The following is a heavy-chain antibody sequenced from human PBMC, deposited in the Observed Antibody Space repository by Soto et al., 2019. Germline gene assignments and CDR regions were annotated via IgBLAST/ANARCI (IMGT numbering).Heavy chain of an antibody. CDR3: ARHHVRGRTIAGAAEF. J-gene: IGHJ4*02. CDR1: GKSLSGYY. CDR2: INHSGNT. V-gene: IGHV4-34*01. D-gene: IGHD1-26*01. Sequence: QVQLQQWGAGLFKPSETLSLTCAVYGKSLSGYYWSWIRQPPGKALEWIGEINHSGNTNYNPSLKSRATISVDTSKNQLFLNLSSVTAADTAMYYCARHHVRGRTIAGAAEFWGQGTLVTVSS.